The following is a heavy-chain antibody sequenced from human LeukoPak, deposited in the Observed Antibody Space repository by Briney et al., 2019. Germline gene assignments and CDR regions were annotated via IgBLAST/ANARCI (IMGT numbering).Heavy chain of an antibody. D-gene: IGHD3-22*01. CDR2: IKEDGSEK. Sequence: GGSLRLSCAASGFTFSSYWMRWVRQAPGKGLEWVATIKEDGSEKYYVDSVKGRFTISRDNAKSSLYLQMNSLKTEDTAVYYCTRILYYETGGYYPDHWGQGTLVTVSS. V-gene: IGHV3-7*05. CDR1: GFTFSSYW. CDR3: TRILYYETGGYYPDH. J-gene: IGHJ4*02.